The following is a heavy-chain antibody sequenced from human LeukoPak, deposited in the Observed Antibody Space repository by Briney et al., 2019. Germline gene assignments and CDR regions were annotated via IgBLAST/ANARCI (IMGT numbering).Heavy chain of an antibody. Sequence: GGSLRLSCAASGFTFSSYSMNWVRQAPGKGLEWVSSISSSSSYIYYADSVKGRFTISRDNAKNSLYLQMNSLRAEDTAVYYCARDRQRDAFDIWGQGTMVTVSS. J-gene: IGHJ3*02. CDR2: ISSSSSYI. D-gene: IGHD6-25*01. CDR3: ARDRQRDAFDI. CDR1: GFTFSSYS. V-gene: IGHV3-21*01.